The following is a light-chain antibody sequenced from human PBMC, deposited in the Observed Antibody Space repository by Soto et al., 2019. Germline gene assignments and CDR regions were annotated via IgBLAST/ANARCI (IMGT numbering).Light chain of an antibody. CDR3: QQYDASPLT. CDR1: QTVTTTH. V-gene: IGKV3-20*01. J-gene: IGKJ3*01. Sequence: ELVLTQSPGTLSLSPGERATLSCRASQTVTTTHLAWYQQKPGQAPRLLIYGASTRDTDIPDRFNGSGSGTDFALTISRLEPEDFALYYCQQYDASPLTFGPGTKVDIK. CDR2: GAS.